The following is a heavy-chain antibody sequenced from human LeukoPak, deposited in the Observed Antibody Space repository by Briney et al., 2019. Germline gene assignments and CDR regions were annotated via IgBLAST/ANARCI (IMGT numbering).Heavy chain of an antibody. CDR3: AKGFYNDAIFDY. D-gene: IGHD1-1*01. Sequence: GGSLRLSCAGSGFSFSSSWMYWVRQAPGKGLEWVANINGDGSVNHYVDSVRGRFTISRDNAKNSLCLQMNSLRAEDTAVFYCAKGFYNDAIFDYWGQGTLVTVSS. CDR2: INGDGSVN. V-gene: IGHV3-7*01. CDR1: GFSFSSSW. J-gene: IGHJ4*02.